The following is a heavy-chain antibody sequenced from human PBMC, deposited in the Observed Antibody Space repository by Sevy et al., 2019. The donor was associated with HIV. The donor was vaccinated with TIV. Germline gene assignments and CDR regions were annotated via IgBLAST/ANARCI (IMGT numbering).Heavy chain of an antibody. Sequence: GGSLRLSCAASGFTFSDYTIHWVRQAPGKGLEWVAVISYDGSNKYYADSVKGRFTISRGNSKNTLYLQMNSLIAEDTAVYYCARGGKDIVVVVAAQTDYYYYGMDVWGQGTTVTVSS. CDR2: ISYDGSNK. J-gene: IGHJ6*02. D-gene: IGHD2-15*01. CDR1: GFTFSDYT. V-gene: IGHV3-30*04. CDR3: ARGGKDIVVVVAAQTDYYYYGMDV.